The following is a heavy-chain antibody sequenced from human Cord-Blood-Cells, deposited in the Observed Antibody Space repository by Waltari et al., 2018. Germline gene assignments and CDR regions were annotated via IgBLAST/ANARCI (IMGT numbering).Heavy chain of an antibody. CDR1: GGPFRSSS. CDR3: ARGHIVANAYYFDY. J-gene: IGHJ4*02. Sequence: QVQLVQSGAEVKKPGSSVKVSCKASGGPFRSSSISWVRPAPGQGLEWMGGIIPIFGTANYAQKFQGRVTITADESTSTAYMELSSLRSEDTAVYYCARGHIVANAYYFDYWGQGTLVTVSS. V-gene: IGHV1-69*01. D-gene: IGHD5-12*01. CDR2: IIPIFGTA.